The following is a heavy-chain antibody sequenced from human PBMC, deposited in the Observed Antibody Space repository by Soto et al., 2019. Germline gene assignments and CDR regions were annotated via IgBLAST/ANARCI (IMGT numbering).Heavy chain of an antibody. J-gene: IGHJ6*02. CDR1: GFIFGTYG. CDR2: ISYDGNKE. Sequence: QVQLVESGGGVVQPGRSLRLSCSASGFIFGTYGMDWVRQAPGKGLEWVALISYDGNKEFYADSVKGRFTISRDNSRNTLYLHMNSLKPEDTAMYYCVKETATSVDYYYFYGLDVWGPGTTVSVSS. CDR3: VKETATSVDYYYFYGLDV. D-gene: IGHD1-1*01. V-gene: IGHV3-30*18.